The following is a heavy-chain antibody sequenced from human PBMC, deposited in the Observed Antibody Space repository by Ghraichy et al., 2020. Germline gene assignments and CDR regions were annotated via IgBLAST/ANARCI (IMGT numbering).Heavy chain of an antibody. CDR3: ARDVWVYYYGSGSYELPY. CDR1: GFTFSNYA. J-gene: IGHJ4*02. Sequence: GGSLRLSCAVSGFTFSNYAMSWVRQAPGKGLEWVSGISGSGTSTQYADSAKGRFTISRDNSKNTLYLQMNSLRAEDTAVYYCARDVWVYYYGSGSYELPYWGQGTLVTVSS. D-gene: IGHD3-10*01. V-gene: IGHV3-23*01. CDR2: ISGSGTST.